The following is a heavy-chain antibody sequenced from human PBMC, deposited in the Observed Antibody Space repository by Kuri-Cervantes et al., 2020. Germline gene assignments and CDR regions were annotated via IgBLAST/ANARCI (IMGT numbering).Heavy chain of an antibody. CDR3: AKEHYDILTGYPRGLY. Sequence: GGSLRRYCAASGFTFSSYAMHWVRQAPGKGLEWVAVISYDGSNKYYADSVKGRFTISRDNSKNTLYLQMNSLRAEDTAVYYCAKEHYDILTGYPRGLYWGQGTLVTVSS. CDR1: GFTFSSYA. V-gene: IGHV3-30-3*02. CDR2: ISYDGSNK. D-gene: IGHD3-9*01. J-gene: IGHJ4*02.